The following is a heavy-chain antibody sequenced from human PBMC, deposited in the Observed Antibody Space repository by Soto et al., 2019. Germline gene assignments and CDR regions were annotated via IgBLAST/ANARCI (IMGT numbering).Heavy chain of an antibody. CDR2: IYHSGNT. V-gene: IGHV4-4*02. D-gene: IGHD6-19*01. Sequence: KASETLSLTCAVSGDSVTRSNWWSWVRQSPGKGLEGIGEIYHSGNTKYNPSLKSRITMSVDKAKNQFSLKMTSVTAADTAVYYCATSGWNEDFYYYYGMDVWGQGTTVTVSS. CDR3: ATSGWNEDFYYYYGMDV. CDR1: GDSVTRSNW. J-gene: IGHJ6*02.